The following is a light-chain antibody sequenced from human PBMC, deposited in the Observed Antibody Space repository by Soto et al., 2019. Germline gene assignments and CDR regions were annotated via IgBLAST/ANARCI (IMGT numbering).Light chain of an antibody. CDR3: QVWDSSDNHVV. CDR2: DDS. CDR1: KLGSES. V-gene: IGLV3-21*02. Sequence: SYELTQPPSVSVAPGQTARITCGGSKLGSESVHWYRQKPGQAPVLVVYDDSDRPSGIPERFSGSNSGHTATLTINRVEAGDEADYYCQVWDSSDNHVVFGGGPSSPS. J-gene: IGLJ3*02.